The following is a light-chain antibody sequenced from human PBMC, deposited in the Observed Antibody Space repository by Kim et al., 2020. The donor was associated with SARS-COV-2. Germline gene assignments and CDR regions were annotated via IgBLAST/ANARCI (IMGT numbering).Light chain of an antibody. V-gene: IGLV2-11*01. CDR1: SSDVCGYNY. Sequence: GQSVTISCTGTSSDVCGYNYVSWYQQHPGKAPKLMIYDVTKRPSGVPDRFSGSKSGNTASLTISGLQAEDEADYYCCSYAGIYTYVFGTGTKVTVL. CDR3: CSYAGIYTYV. CDR2: DVT. J-gene: IGLJ1*01.